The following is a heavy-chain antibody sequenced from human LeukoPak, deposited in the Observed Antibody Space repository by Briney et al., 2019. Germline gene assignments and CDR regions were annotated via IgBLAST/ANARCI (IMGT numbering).Heavy chain of an antibody. CDR3: ARTMRPILTGYYSLDY. CDR1: GLTFSSYG. V-gene: IGHV3-33*01. D-gene: IGHD3-9*01. Sequence: PGRSLRLSCAASGLTFSSYGMHWVRQAPGKGLEWVAVIWYDGSNKYYADSVKGRFTISRDNSKNTLYLQMNSLRAEDTAVYYCARTMRPILTGYYSLDYWGQGTLVTVSS. CDR2: IWYDGSNK. J-gene: IGHJ4*02.